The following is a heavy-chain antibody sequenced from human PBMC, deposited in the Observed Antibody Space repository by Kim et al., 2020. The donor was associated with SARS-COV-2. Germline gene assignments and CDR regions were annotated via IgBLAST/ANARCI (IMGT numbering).Heavy chain of an antibody. Sequence: ASVKVSCKASGYTFTSYYMHWVRQAPGQGLEWMGIINPSGGSTSYAQKFQGRVTMTRDTSTSTVYMELSSLRSEDTAVYYCARGTYYYGSGSYPDDYWGQGTLVTVSS. V-gene: IGHV1-46*01. J-gene: IGHJ4*02. CDR3: ARGTYYYGSGSYPDDY. D-gene: IGHD3-10*01. CDR2: INPSGGST. CDR1: GYTFTSYY.